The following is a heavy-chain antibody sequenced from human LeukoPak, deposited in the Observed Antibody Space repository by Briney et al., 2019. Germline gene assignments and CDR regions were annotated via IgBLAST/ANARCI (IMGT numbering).Heavy chain of an antibody. CDR2: INPNSGGT. D-gene: IGHD4-23*01. CDR3: ARPRTTVLTPLNY. J-gene: IGHJ4*02. CDR1: GYTFTGYY. Sequence: ASVKVSCKASGYTFTGYYMHWVRQAPGQGLEWMGWINPNSGGTNYAQKFQGRVTMTRDTSITTAYMDLSSLRSDDTAVYYCARPRTTVLTPLNYWGQGALVTVSS. V-gene: IGHV1-2*02.